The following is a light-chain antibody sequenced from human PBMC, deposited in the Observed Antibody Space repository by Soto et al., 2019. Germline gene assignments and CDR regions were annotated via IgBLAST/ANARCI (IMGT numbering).Light chain of an antibody. V-gene: IGLV1-44*01. CDR1: SSNIGSNT. Sequence: QSVLTQPPSASGTPGQTVTISCSGSSSNIGSNTVNWYQQLPGTAPKLLIYDNNQRPSGVPDRFSGSKSGTSASLAISGLQSEDEADYYCAACDNSLNAVVFGGGTKLTVL. J-gene: IGLJ2*01. CDR3: AACDNSLNAVV. CDR2: DNN.